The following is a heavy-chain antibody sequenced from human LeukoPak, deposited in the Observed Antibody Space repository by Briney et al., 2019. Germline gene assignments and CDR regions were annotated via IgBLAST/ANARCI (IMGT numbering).Heavy chain of an antibody. CDR3: ARDGVVFPPNWFDP. Sequence: SETLSLTCTVSGGSISSYYWSWIRQPPGKGLEWIGYIYYSGSTYYNPSLKSRVTISVDTSKNQFSLKLSSVTAADTAVYYCARDGVVFPPNWFDPWGQGTLVTVSS. J-gene: IGHJ5*02. V-gene: IGHV4-59*01. CDR1: GGSISSYY. CDR2: IYYSGST. D-gene: IGHD3-3*01.